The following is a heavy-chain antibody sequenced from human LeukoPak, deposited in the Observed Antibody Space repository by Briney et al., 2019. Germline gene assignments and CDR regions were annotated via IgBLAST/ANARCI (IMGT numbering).Heavy chain of an antibody. CDR2: IIPIFGTA. CDR1: RGTFSSYA. J-gene: IGHJ3*02. V-gene: IGHV1-69*05. Sequence: GSSVKVSCKASRGTFSSYAISWVRQAPGQGLEWMGGIIPIFGTANYAQKFQGRVTITTDESTSTAYMELSSLRSEDTAVYYCAREGYSSGWYTTRPDAFDIWGQGTMVTVSS. D-gene: IGHD6-19*01. CDR3: AREGYSSGWYTTRPDAFDI.